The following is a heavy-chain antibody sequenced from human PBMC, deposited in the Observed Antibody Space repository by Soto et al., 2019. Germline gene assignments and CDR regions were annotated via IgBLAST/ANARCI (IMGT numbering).Heavy chain of an antibody. Sequence: QVQLVESGGGVVQPGRSLRLSCAASGFTFSSYAMHWVRQAPGKGLEWVAAISYDGSNKYYADSVKGRFTISRDNSKNSLYLQMNSLRAEETAVYYCGRDRRWEPRKDYYYYYGMDVWGQGTTVTVSS. CDR3: GRDRRWEPRKDYYYYYGMDV. V-gene: IGHV3-30-3*01. CDR2: ISYDGSNK. CDR1: GFTFSSYA. J-gene: IGHJ6*02. D-gene: IGHD1-26*01.